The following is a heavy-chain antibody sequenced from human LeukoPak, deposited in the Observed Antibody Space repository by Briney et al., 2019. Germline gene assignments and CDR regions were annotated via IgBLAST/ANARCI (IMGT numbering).Heavy chain of an antibody. CDR1: GGSISSGGYY. Sequence: SETLSLTCTVSGGSISSGGYYWSWIRQHPGKGLEWIGHIYYSGSSYYNPSLKSRVTISVDTSKNQFSLKLSSVTAADTAVYYCARRGYGDYWFDPWGQGTLVTVSS. V-gene: IGHV4-31*03. D-gene: IGHD4-17*01. J-gene: IGHJ5*02. CDR3: ARRGYGDYWFDP. CDR2: IYYSGSS.